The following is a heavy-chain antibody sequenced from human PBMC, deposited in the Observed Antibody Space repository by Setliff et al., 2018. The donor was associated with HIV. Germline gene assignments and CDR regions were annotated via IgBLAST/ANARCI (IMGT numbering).Heavy chain of an antibody. D-gene: IGHD6-13*01. J-gene: IGHJ5*02. V-gene: IGHV1-3*01. CDR2: INAGNGNT. CDR3: ARGYSIALGWFDP. Sequence: ASVMVSCKASGYTFTSYAMHWVRQAPGQRLEWMGWINAGNGNTKYSPKFQGRVTITRDTSAGTAYMELSSLRSEDTAVYYCARGYSIALGWFDPWGQGTLVTVSS. CDR1: GYTFTSYA.